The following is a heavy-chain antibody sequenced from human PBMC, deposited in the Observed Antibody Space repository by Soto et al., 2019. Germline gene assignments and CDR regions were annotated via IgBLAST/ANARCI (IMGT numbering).Heavy chain of an antibody. Sequence: PSDTLSLTCTVSGGSISRYYWSWIRHPPGKGLEWIGYIYYSGSTNYNPSLKSRVTISVDTSKNQFSLKLSAVTAADTAVYYFARHGHSGSGSFIDFWGQGTLVTVS. CDR3: ARHGHSGSGSFIDF. CDR2: IYYSGST. J-gene: IGHJ4*02. V-gene: IGHV4-59*08. D-gene: IGHD3-10*01. CDR1: GGSISRYY.